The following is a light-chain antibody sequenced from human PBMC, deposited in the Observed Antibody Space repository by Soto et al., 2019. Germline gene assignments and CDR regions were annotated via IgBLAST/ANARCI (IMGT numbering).Light chain of an antibody. CDR3: QQYGSSPPYT. Sequence: EIVLTQSPGTLSLSPGERATLSCRASQSVSSSYLAWYQQKPGQAPRLLIYGASSRATGIPDRFSGSGSGTDFTLTISRLEPEDVAVYYCQQYGSSPPYTFGPGTKVDSK. V-gene: IGKV3-20*01. J-gene: IGKJ3*01. CDR2: GAS. CDR1: QSVSSSY.